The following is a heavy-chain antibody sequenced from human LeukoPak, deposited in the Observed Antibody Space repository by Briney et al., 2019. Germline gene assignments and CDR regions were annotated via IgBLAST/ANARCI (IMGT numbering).Heavy chain of an antibody. J-gene: IGHJ3*02. CDR1: GGSISSYY. CDR3: ARQESPHGAFDI. V-gene: IGHV4-59*08. CDR2: IYYSGST. Sequence: PSETLSLTCTVSGGSISSYYWSWIRQPPGKGLEWIGYIYYSGSTNYNPSLKSRVTISVDTSKNQFSLKLSSVTAADTAVYYCARQESPHGAFDIWGQGTMVTVSS.